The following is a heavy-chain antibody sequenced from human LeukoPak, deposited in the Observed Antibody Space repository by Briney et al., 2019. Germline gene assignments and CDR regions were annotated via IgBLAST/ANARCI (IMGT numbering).Heavy chain of an antibody. CDR1: GFTFSSYE. CDR3: ARGWKYYYDSSGYYGY. V-gene: IGHV3-48*03. CDR2: ISSSGSTI. J-gene: IGHJ4*02. D-gene: IGHD3-22*01. Sequence: GGSLRLSCAASGFTFSSYEMNWVRQAPGKGLEGVSYISSSGSTIYYADSVKGRFTISRDNAKNSLYLQMNSLRAEDTAVYYCARGWKYYYDSSGYYGYWGQGTLVTVSS.